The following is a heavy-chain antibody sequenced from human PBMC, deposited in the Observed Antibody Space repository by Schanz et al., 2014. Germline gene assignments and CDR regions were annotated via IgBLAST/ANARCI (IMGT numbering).Heavy chain of an antibody. CDR3: ARGFERGYNNWFGP. V-gene: IGHV1-18*01. Sequence: QVQLVQSEAAVKKPGASVKVSCKASGYFFSSYGISWVRQAPGQGLEWMGRIIPILGMTHYAQNFQGRVTITADKSTSTAYMYLTSLRSDDTAVFYCARGFERGYNNWFGPWGRGTLVSVSS. CDR2: IIPILGMT. J-gene: IGHJ5*02. CDR1: GYFFSSYG. D-gene: IGHD3-10*01.